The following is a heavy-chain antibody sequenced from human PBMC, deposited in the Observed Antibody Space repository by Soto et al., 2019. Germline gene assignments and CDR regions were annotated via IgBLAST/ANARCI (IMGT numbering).Heavy chain of an antibody. V-gene: IGHV3-21*06. CDR2: ISSSSSNI. Sequence: EVQLVESGGGLVKPGGSLRLSCAASGFTFSSYSMNWVRQAPGKGLEWVSSISSSSSNIYYADAVKGRFTMSRDNAKNLVYLQMNSLRGEDTAVYYCARDGGRRGGGYFDLWGRGTLVTVSS. J-gene: IGHJ2*01. D-gene: IGHD3-16*01. CDR3: ARDGGRRGGGYFDL. CDR1: GFTFSSYS.